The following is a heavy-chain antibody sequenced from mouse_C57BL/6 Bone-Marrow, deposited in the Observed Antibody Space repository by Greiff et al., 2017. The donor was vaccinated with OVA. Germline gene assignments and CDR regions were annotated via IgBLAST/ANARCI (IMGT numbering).Heavy chain of an antibody. CDR1: GFTFNTYA. CDR3: VRAPYYYGSSYHYWYFDV. J-gene: IGHJ1*03. V-gene: IGHV10-3*01. Sequence: EVMLVESGGGLVQPKGSLKLSCAASGFTFNTYAMHWVRQAPGKGLEWVARIRSKSSNYATYYADSVKDRFTISRDDSQSMLYLQMNNLKTEDTAMYYCVRAPYYYGSSYHYWYFDVWGTGTTVTVSS. D-gene: IGHD1-1*01. CDR2: IRSKSSNYAT.